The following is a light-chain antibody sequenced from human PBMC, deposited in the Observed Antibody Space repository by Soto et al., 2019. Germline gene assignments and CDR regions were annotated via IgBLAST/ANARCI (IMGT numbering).Light chain of an antibody. V-gene: IGKV1-5*01. Sequence: DIQMTQYPSTLSASVGDRVTITCRASQSISSRLAWYQQKPGKAPKVLIFDASALESGVPSRFSGSGSGTEFTLTVSSLQPDDFATYYCQHYNTYSGTFGQGTKVDIK. J-gene: IGKJ1*01. CDR1: QSISSR. CDR3: QHYNTYSGT. CDR2: DAS.